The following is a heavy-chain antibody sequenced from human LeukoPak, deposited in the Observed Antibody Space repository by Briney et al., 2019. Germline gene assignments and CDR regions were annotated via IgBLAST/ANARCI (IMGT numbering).Heavy chain of an antibody. CDR2: ISGSGGST. CDR1: GFTFSSYA. J-gene: IGHJ4*02. Sequence: GSLRLSCAASGFTFSSYAMSWVRQAPGKGLEWVSAISGSGGSTYYADSVKGRFTISRDNSKNMLYLQMNSLRAEDTAVYYCAKPHSGYDWGFDYWGQGTLVTVSS. V-gene: IGHV3-23*01. CDR3: AKPHSGYDWGFDY. D-gene: IGHD5-12*01.